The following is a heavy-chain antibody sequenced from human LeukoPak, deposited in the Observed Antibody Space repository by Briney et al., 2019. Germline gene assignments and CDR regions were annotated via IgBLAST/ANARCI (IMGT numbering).Heavy chain of an antibody. Sequence: PSETLSLTCTVSGGSMSIYYWSWIRQPPGKGLEGIGYIYYSGSTNYNPSLKSRVTISVDTSKNQSSLKLSSVTAADTAVYYCARSTEVQQLVPNWFDPWGQGTLVTVSS. V-gene: IGHV4-59*01. D-gene: IGHD6-13*01. CDR1: GGSMSIYY. CDR2: IYYSGST. J-gene: IGHJ5*02. CDR3: ARSTEVQQLVPNWFDP.